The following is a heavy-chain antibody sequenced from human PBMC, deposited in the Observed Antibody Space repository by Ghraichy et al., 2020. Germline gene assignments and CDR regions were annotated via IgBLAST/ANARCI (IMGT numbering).Heavy chain of an antibody. D-gene: IGHD6-13*01. CDR2: ISSSSSYI. Sequence: LSLTCAASGFTFSSYSMNWVRQAPGKGLEWVSSISSSSSYIYYADSVKGRFTISRDNAKNSLYLQMNSLRAEDTAVYYCARDGIAAAGRFDYWGQGTLVTVSS. CDR1: GFTFSSYS. V-gene: IGHV3-21*01. CDR3: ARDGIAAAGRFDY. J-gene: IGHJ4*02.